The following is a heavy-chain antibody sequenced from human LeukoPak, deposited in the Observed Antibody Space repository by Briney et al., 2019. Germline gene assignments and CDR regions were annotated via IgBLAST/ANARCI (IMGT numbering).Heavy chain of an antibody. Sequence: PGGSLRLSCAASGFTVNSNYMNWVRQAPGKGLEWVSIIYSGGNTYYADSVNGRFTISRDNSKNTLFLQMDSLRAEDTAVYYCAKDSGRRGKPGAFDIWGQGTRVTVSS. CDR2: IYSGGNT. D-gene: IGHD2-15*01. V-gene: IGHV3-66*01. J-gene: IGHJ3*02. CDR3: AKDSGRRGKPGAFDI. CDR1: GFTVNSNY.